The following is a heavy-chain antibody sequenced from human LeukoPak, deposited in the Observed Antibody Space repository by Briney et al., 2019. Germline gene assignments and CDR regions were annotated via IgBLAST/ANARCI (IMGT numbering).Heavy chain of an antibody. J-gene: IGHJ4*02. D-gene: IGHD6-13*01. CDR3: TGVSRSSWYDY. CDR1: GSTFSNAW. Sequence: GGSLRLSCAASGSTFSNAWMSWVRQAPGKGLEWVGRIKSKTDGGTPDYAAPVKGRFTISRDDSKNTLYLQMNSLKTEDIAVYYCTGVSRSSWYDYWGQGTLVTVSS. CDR2: IKSKTDGGTP. V-gene: IGHV3-15*01.